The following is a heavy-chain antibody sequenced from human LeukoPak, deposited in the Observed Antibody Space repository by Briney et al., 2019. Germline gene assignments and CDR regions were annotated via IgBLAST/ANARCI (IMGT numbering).Heavy chain of an antibody. V-gene: IGHV4-34*01. D-gene: IGHD6-19*01. CDR3: ARGVWRQWLVLRYFDY. CDR2: INHSGST. CDR1: GGSFSGYY. Sequence: PSETLSLTCDVYGGSFSGYYWSWIRQPPGKGLEWIGEINHSGSTNYNPSLKSRVTISVDTSKNQFSLKLSSVTAADTAVYYCARGVWRQWLVLRYFDYWGQGTLVTVSS. J-gene: IGHJ4*02.